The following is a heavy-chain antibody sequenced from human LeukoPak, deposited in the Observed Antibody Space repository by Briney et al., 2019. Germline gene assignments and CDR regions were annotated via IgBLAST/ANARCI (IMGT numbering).Heavy chain of an antibody. J-gene: IGHJ6*02. Sequence: GASVKVSCKVSGYTLTELSMHWVRQAPGKGLEWMGGFDPEDGETIYAQKFQGRVTMTEGTSTDTAYMELSSLRSEDTAVYYCATYYGDYVYYYYGMDVWGQGTTVTVSS. D-gene: IGHD4-17*01. CDR3: ATYYGDYVYYYYGMDV. V-gene: IGHV1-24*01. CDR1: GYTLTELS. CDR2: FDPEDGET.